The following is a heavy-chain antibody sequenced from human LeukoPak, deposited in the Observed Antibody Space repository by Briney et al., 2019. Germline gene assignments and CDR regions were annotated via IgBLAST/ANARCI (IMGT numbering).Heavy chain of an antibody. CDR1: GFTFSTYP. V-gene: IGHV3-48*03. CDR2: IGTRGTPI. CDR3: AKVQYSGYVSDAFDI. Sequence: GESLRLSCTASGFTFSTYPMNWVRQAPGKGLEWISYIGTRGTPIHYADSVKGRFTISRDDAKTSVYLQMNSLRAEDTAVYYCAKVQYSGYVSDAFDIWGQGTMVTVSS. D-gene: IGHD5-12*01. J-gene: IGHJ3*02.